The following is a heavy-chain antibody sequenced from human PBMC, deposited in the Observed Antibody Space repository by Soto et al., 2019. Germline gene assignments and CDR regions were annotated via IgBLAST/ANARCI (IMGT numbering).Heavy chain of an antibody. Sequence: EGQLVESGGGVVQPGGSLRLSCAASGFTFSAYAMTWVRQAPGKGLECVSVISGSAGAPYYADSVKGRFTISRDNSKNALYLDMNSLRAEDTAFYYCARQDYSTTWYLNYWGQGNLVTVAA. CDR1: GFTFSAYA. J-gene: IGHJ4*02. D-gene: IGHD6-13*01. V-gene: IGHV3-23*04. CDR2: ISGSAGAP. CDR3: ARQDYSTTWYLNY.